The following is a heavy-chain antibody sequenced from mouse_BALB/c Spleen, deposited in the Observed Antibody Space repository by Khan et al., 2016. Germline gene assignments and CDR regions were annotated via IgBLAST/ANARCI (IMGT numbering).Heavy chain of an antibody. Sequence: QIQLVQSGPELKKPGETVKISCKASGYTFTDYSMHWVKQAPGKGLKWMGWINTETGEPTYADDFKGRFAFSLETSASTAYLQINNLKNEDTATYFCANRFIHVMDYRGQGTSVTVSS. CDR2: INTETGEP. J-gene: IGHJ4*01. V-gene: IGHV9-2-1*01. CDR1: GYTFTDYS. D-gene: IGHD1-2*01. CDR3: ANRFIHVMDY.